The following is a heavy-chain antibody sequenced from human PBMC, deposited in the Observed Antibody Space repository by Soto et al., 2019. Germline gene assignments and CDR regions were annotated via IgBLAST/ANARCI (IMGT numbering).Heavy chain of an antibody. D-gene: IGHD2-21*01. CDR2: ITSNGGNT. J-gene: IGHJ6*02. CDR1: GFTFSTYA. CDR3: ARRIPFGYGMDV. V-gene: IGHV3-64*01. Sequence: EVQLVESGGGLVQPGGSLRLSCAASGFTFSTYAMHWVRQAPGKGLECVSAITSNGGNTDYASSVKGRFTISRDNSKHTLYLQIGSLRAEDMAVYYCARRIPFGYGMDVWGQGTTVTVSS.